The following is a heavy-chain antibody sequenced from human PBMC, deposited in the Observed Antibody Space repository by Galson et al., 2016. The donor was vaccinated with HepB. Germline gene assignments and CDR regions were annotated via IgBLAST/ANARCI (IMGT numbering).Heavy chain of an antibody. D-gene: IGHD3-10*01. CDR3: ARGGFNHGLDV. V-gene: IGHV3-74*01. CDR2: INNDGSST. Sequence: SLRLSCAASGFTFNNYWMYWVRQAPGKGLVWISCINNDGSSTTYAASVKGRFTISRDNAKNTQYMQMNSLRAEDTAVYYCARGGFNHGLDVWGQGTTVTVSS. J-gene: IGHJ6*02. CDR1: GFTFNNYW.